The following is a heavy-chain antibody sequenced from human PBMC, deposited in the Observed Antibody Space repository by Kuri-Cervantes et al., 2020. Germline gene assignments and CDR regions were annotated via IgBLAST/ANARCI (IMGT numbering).Heavy chain of an antibody. CDR3: ARAIHGPFDY. V-gene: IGHV4-38-2*01. CDR1: GYSISIGYY. J-gene: IGHJ4*02. Sequence: SQTLSLTCAVSGYSISIGYYWGWIRQPPGKGLEWIGSIYHSGNTYYNPSLKSRVTISVDKPKNQFSLKLSSVTAADTAVYYCARAIHGPFDYWGQGTLVTVSS. D-gene: IGHD5-18*01. CDR2: IYHSGNT.